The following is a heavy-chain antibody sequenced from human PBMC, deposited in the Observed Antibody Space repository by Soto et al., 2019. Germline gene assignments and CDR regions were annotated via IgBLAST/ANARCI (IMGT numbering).Heavy chain of an antibody. CDR3: AREQGAHDAFDI. CDR2: ISYDGSNK. D-gene: IGHD1-26*01. CDR1: GFTFSSYA. Sequence: GGSLRLFCAASGFTFSSYAMHWVRQAPGKGLEWVAVISYDGSNKYYADSVKGRFTISRDNSKNTLYLQMNSLRAEDTAVYYCAREQGAHDAFDIWGQGTMVTVSS. J-gene: IGHJ3*02. V-gene: IGHV3-30*04.